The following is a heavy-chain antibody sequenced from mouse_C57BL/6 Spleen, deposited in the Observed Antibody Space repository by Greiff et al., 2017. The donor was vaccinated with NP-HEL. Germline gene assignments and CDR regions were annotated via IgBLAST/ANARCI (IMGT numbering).Heavy chain of an antibody. CDR1: GFTFSDYY. V-gene: IGHV5-16*01. Sequence: EVKLMESEGGLVQPGSSMKLSCTASGFTFSDYYMAWVRQVPEKGLEWVANINYDGSSTYYLDSLKSRFIISRDNAKNILYLQMSSLKSEDTATYYCARERGNYGYDYWGQGTTLTVSS. CDR3: ARERGNYGYDY. J-gene: IGHJ2*01. D-gene: IGHD2-2*01. CDR2: INYDGSST.